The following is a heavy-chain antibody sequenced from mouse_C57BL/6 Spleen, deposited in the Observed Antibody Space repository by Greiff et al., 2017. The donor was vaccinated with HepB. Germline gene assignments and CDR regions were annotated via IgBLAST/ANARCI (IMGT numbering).Heavy chain of an antibody. Sequence: EVQRVESGPELVKPGASVKISCKASGYSFTGYYMHWVKQSHGNILDWIGYIYPYNGVSSYNQKFKGKATLTVDKSSSTAYMELRSLTSEDSAVYYCARGGGYYGSFYYFDYWGQGTTLTVSS. V-gene: IGHV1-31*01. CDR3: ARGGGYYGSFYYFDY. CDR2: IYPYNGVS. CDR1: GYSFTGYY. D-gene: IGHD1-1*01. J-gene: IGHJ2*01.